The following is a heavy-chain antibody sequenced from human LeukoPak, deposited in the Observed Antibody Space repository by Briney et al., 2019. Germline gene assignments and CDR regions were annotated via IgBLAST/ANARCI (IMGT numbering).Heavy chain of an antibody. J-gene: IGHJ6*03. CDR1: GFTFCDYA. CDR3: TMSGETAYYYYYYYRDV. V-gene: IGHV3-49*04. Sequence: GGSLRLSCTASGFTFCDYAMSWVRQAPGKGLEWVGFIRSKAYGGTTEYAASVKGRFTISRDDSKSIAYLQMNSLKTEETAVYYCTMSGETAYYYYYYYRDVWGKGTTVTISS. CDR2: IRSKAYGGTT. D-gene: IGHD3-10*01.